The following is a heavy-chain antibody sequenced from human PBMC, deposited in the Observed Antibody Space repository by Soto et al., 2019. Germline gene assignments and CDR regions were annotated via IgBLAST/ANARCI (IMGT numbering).Heavy chain of an antibody. J-gene: IGHJ5*02. CDR2: ISAYNGNA. CDR1: GYTFTNYG. V-gene: IGHV1-18*04. Sequence: QVQLVQSGAEVKKPGASVKVSCRASGYTFTNYGFTWVRQAPGQGLEWMGWISAYNGNANYGQNFQGRVTMTTDTATSTAHMELRSLRYDDTAIYYCARGSRFDWFDPWGQGTRVTVSS. D-gene: IGHD3-3*01. CDR3: ARGSRFDWFDP.